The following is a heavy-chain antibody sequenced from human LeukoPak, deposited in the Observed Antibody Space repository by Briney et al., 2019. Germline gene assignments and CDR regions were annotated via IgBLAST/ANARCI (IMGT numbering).Heavy chain of an antibody. D-gene: IGHD1-26*01. J-gene: IGHJ4*02. CDR1: GYTLTELS. CDR3: ATFKRIVGATFGSV. CDR2: FDPEDGET. V-gene: IGHV1-24*01. Sequence: ASVKVSCKVSGYTLTELSMHWVRQAPGKGLEWMGGFDPEDGETIYAQKFQGRVTMTEDTSTDTAYMELSSLRSEDTAVYYCATFKRIVGATFGSVWGQGTLVTVSS.